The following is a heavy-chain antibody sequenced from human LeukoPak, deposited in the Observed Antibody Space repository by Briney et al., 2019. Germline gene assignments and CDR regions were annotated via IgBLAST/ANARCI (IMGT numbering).Heavy chain of an antibody. CDR1: GGSISSYY. Sequence: SETLSLTCTVSGGSISSYYWSWIRQPPGEGLEWIGYIYYSGSTNYNPSLKSRVTISVDTSKNQFSLKLSSVTAADTAVYYCAKLNHSSSWYYYYYYGMDVWGQGTTVTVSS. V-gene: IGHV4-59*08. D-gene: IGHD6-13*01. CDR3: AKLNHSSSWYYYYYYGMDV. J-gene: IGHJ6*02. CDR2: IYYSGST.